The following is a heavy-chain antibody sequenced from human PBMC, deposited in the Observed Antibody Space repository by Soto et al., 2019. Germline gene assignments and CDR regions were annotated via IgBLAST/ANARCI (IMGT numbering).Heavy chain of an antibody. Sequence: GASVKVSCKASGYTFTSYYMHWVRQAPGQGLEWMGLINAYSGSTSYAQKLQGRVTMTTDTSTSTAYMELRSLRSDDTAVYYCARVECSSTSCLNWFDPWGQGTLVTVSS. CDR2: INAYSGST. CDR1: GYTFTSYY. CDR3: ARVECSSTSCLNWFDP. J-gene: IGHJ5*02. D-gene: IGHD2-2*01. V-gene: IGHV1-46*01.